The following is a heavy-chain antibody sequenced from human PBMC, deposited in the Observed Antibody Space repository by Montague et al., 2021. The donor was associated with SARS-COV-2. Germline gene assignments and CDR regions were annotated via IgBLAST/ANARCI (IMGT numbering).Heavy chain of an antibody. J-gene: IGHJ4*02. D-gene: IGHD3-3*01. Sequence: SETLSLTCIVSGGSISSGSYYWSWIRQPPGKGLEWIGYIYYSGSTNYNPSLKSRVTISVDTSKNQFSLKLSSVTAADTAVYYCARDPWRITIFGVVTRYGVDVWGQGTLVTVSS. CDR2: IYYSGST. CDR1: GGSISSGSYY. V-gene: IGHV4-61*01. CDR3: ARDPWRITIFGVVTRYGVDV.